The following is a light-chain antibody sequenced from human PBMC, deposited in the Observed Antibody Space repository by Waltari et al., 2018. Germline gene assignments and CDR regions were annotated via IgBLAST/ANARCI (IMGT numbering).Light chain of an antibody. V-gene: IGKV3-20*01. Sequence: ELMLTQSPGTLSLAPGERATLSCRARQTISRFLARYQQKPGQPPRLLLFDASSRATGIPDRCSSSGSGGDFCRSLGRLEPEDIAVYYCQRYGGLAATFGRETKVEI. CDR1: QTISRF. CDR2: DAS. J-gene: IGKJ1*01. CDR3: QRYGGLAAT.